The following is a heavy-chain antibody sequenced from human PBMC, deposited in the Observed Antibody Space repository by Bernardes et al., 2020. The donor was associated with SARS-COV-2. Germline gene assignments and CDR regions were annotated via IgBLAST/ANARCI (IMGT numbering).Heavy chain of an antibody. D-gene: IGHD3-3*01. Sequence: SETLSLTCTVSGGSISSYYWSWIRQPPGKGLEWIGYIYYSGSTNYNPSLKSRVTISVDTSKNQFSLKLSSVTAADTAVYYCARIARYYDFWSGPNWFDPWGQGTLVTVSS. CDR1: GGSISSYY. CDR2: IYYSGST. J-gene: IGHJ5*02. CDR3: ARIARYYDFWSGPNWFDP. V-gene: IGHV4-59*08.